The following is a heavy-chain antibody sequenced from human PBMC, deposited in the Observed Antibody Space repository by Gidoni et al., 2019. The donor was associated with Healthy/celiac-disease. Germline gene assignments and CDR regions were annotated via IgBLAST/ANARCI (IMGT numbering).Heavy chain of an antibody. CDR1: SSYG. CDR2: ISYDGSNK. J-gene: IGHJ6*02. D-gene: IGHD3-3*01. Sequence: SSYGMHWVRQAPGKGLEWVAVISYDGSNKYYADSVKGRFTISRDNSKNTLYLQMNSLRAEDTAVYYCAKEVTLFTYYDFWSGLYGMDVWGQGTTVTVSS. V-gene: IGHV3-30*18. CDR3: AKEVTLFTYYDFWSGLYGMDV.